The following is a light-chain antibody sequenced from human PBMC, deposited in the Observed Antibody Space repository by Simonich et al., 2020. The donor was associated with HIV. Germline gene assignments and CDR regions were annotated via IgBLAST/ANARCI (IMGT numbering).Light chain of an antibody. CDR2: GAS. CDR1: QSVSSN. V-gene: IGKV3D-15*02. J-gene: IGKJ2*01. CDR3: QQYGSSPYT. Sequence: DIVMTQSPATLSVSPGERATLSCRASQSVSSNVAWYQQRPGQAPRLLIYGASNRAPGIPARFSGSGSGTDFTLTISSLEPEDFAVYYCQQYGSSPYTFGQGTKLEIK.